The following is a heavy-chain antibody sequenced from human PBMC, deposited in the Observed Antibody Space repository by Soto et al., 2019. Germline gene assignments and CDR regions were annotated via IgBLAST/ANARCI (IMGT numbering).Heavy chain of an antibody. D-gene: IGHD3-10*01. V-gene: IGHV3-15*07. Sequence: EVQVVESGGGSVKPGGSLRLSCAASGFTFSNAWMNWVRQAPGKGLEWVGRIKTKTEGGTIDYAAPVKGRFTISRDDSENTLYLQMNSLKVEDTAVYYCVHYGAGSYSTDQWGQGTLVTVSS. CDR1: GFTFSNAW. CDR3: VHYGAGSYSTDQ. CDR2: IKTKTEGGTI. J-gene: IGHJ4*02.